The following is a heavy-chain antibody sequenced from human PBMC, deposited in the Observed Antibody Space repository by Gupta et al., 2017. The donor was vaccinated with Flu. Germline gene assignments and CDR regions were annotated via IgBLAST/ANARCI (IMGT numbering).Heavy chain of an antibody. D-gene: IGHD4-17*01. CDR3: AKDLSDYGDYVGWYDY. CDR2: ISYDGSNK. CDR1: GFTFSSYG. Sequence: QVQLVESGGGVVQPGRSLRLSCAASGFTFSSYGMHWVRQAPGKGLEWVAVISYDGSNKYYADSVKGRFTISRDNSKNTLYLQMNSLRAEDTAVYYCAKDLSDYGDYVGWYDYWGQGTLVTVSS. V-gene: IGHV3-30*18. J-gene: IGHJ4*02.